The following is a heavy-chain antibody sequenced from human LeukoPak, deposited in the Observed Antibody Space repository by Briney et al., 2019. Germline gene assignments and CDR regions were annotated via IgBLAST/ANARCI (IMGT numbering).Heavy chain of an antibody. CDR3: ARDGHYGSGHVDY. J-gene: IGHJ4*02. V-gene: IGHV1-2*02. CDR2: INPNSGGT. Sequence: ASVKVSCTASGYTFTVFYMQWVRQAPGQGLEWMGWINPNSGGTYSAQKFQGRVTMTRDTSTSTAYMELRSLRSDDTAVYYCARDGHYGSGHVDYWGQGTLVTVSS. CDR1: GYTFTVFY. D-gene: IGHD3-10*01.